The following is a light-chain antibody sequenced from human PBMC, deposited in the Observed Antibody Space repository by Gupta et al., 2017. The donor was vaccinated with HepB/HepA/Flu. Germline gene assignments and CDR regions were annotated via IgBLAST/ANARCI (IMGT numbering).Light chain of an antibody. J-gene: IGLJ1*01. CDR1: KLEDKY. CDR3: QAWDGSAAV. V-gene: IGLV3-1*01. CDR2: KDT. Sequence: SYDLSQPPSVSVSPGQTVSISCSGDKLEDKYVSWYQQRPGQSPVLVIFKDTKRPSEIPERFSGSNSGNTATLTISGAQALDEADYFCQAWDGSAAVFGAGTKVTVL.